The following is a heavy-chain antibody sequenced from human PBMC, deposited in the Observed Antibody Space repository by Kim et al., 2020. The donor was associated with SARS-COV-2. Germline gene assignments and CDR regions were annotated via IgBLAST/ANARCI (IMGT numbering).Heavy chain of an antibody. D-gene: IGHD3-10*01. CDR1: GFTFSSYG. J-gene: IGHJ6*02. Sequence: GGSLRLSCAASGFTFSSYGMHWVRQAPGKGLEWVAVISYDGSNKYYADSVKGRFTISRDNSKNTLYLQMNSLRAEDTAVYYCAKQYYGSGYGMDVWGQGTTVTVSS. CDR2: ISYDGSNK. CDR3: AKQYYGSGYGMDV. V-gene: IGHV3-30*18.